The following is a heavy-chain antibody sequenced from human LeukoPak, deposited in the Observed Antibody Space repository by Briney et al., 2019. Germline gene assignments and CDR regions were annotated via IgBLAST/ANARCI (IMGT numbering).Heavy chain of an antibody. V-gene: IGHV4-59*08. CDR1: GGSISSYY. CDR3: GVGELGFPDVFDI. Sequence: SETLSLTCTVSGGSISSYYWSWIRQPPGKGLEWIGYIYYSGSTNYNPSLKSRVTISVDTSKNQFSLKLSSVTAADTAVYYCGVGELGFPDVFDIWGQGKMVTVSS. CDR2: IYYSGST. D-gene: IGHD3-10*01. J-gene: IGHJ3*02.